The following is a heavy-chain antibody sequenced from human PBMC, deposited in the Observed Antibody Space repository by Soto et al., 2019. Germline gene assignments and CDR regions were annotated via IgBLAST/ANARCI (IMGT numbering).Heavy chain of an antibody. CDR3: ARGDYDFWSGYSRPYYYYGMDV. CDR1: GYTFTSYD. V-gene: IGHV1-8*01. J-gene: IGHJ6*02. Sequence: QVQLVQSGAEVKKPGASVKVSCKASGYTFTSYDINWVRQATGQGLEWMGWMNPNSGNTGYAQKVQGRGTMTRNTSISTAYMELSSLRSEDTAVYYCARGDYDFWSGYSRPYYYYGMDVWGQGPTVTVSS. D-gene: IGHD3-3*01. CDR2: MNPNSGNT.